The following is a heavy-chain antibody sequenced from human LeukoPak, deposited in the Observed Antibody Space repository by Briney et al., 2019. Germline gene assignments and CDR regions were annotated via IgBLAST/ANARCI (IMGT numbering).Heavy chain of an antibody. CDR2: IYSGGST. Sequence: GGSLRLSCAASGFTVSSNYMSWVRQAPGKGLEWVSVIYSGGSTYYADSVKGRFTISRDNPKNTLYLQMNSLRAEDTAVYYCARRGVGATSGYFDYWGQGTLVTVSS. CDR3: ARRGVGATSGYFDY. CDR1: GFTVSSNY. D-gene: IGHD1-26*01. J-gene: IGHJ4*02. V-gene: IGHV3-53*01.